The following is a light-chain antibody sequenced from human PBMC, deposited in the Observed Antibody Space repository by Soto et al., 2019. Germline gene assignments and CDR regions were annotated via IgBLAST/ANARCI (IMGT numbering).Light chain of an antibody. V-gene: IGKV1-39*01. J-gene: IGKJ5*01. Sequence: DIQLTQSPSPLSASVGDRVAITCLASQSISTYLNWYQQKPGKAPKVLIYAACNLESGVPPRFSGSGSGTDFTLTISSLQPEDVATYFCQQSYRTPITFGQGTGLEIK. CDR3: QQSYRTPIT. CDR1: QSISTY. CDR2: AAC.